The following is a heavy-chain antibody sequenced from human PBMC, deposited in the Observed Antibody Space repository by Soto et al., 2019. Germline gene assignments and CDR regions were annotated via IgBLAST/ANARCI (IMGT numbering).Heavy chain of an antibody. J-gene: IGHJ3*02. CDR3: AMIKQQLAFHDAFDI. CDR1: GYSFTSYW. V-gene: IGHV5-51*01. D-gene: IGHD6-13*01. CDR2: IYPGDSDT. Sequence: PGESLKISCKGSGYSFTSYWIGWVRQMPGKGLEWMGIIYPGDSDTRYSPSFQGQVTISADKSISTAYLQWSSLKASDTAMYYCAMIKQQLAFHDAFDIWGQGTMVTVSS.